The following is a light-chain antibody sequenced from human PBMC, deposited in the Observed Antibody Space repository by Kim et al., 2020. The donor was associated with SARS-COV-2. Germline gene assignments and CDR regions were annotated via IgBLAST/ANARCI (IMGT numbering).Light chain of an antibody. CDR3: NSRDSSGKHVV. CDR1: SLRSYY. Sequence: SSELTQDTAVSVALGQTVRITCQGDSLRSYYASWYQQKPGQAPILVIYGKNNRPSGIPDRFSGSSSGNTASLTITGAQAEDEADYYCNSRDSSGKHVVFG. V-gene: IGLV3-19*01. J-gene: IGLJ2*01. CDR2: GKN.